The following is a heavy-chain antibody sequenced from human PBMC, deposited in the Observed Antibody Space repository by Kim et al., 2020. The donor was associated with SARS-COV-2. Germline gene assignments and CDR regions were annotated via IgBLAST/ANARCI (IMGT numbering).Heavy chain of an antibody. J-gene: IGHJ3*02. D-gene: IGHD3-3*01. CDR3: ARAVSADAFWSGYDDAFDI. Sequence: GRFTISRENAKNSLYLQMTSLRAEDTAVYYCARAVSADAFWSGYDDAFDIWGQGTMVTVSS. V-gene: IGHV3-11*06.